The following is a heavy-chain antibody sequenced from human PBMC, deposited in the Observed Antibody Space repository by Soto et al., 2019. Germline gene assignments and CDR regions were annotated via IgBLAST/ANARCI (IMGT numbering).Heavy chain of an antibody. CDR1: GYTFTSYD. CDR3: ARGGDYCSGGSCYDAFDI. J-gene: IGHJ3*02. D-gene: IGHD2-15*01. V-gene: IGHV1-8*01. CDR2: MNPNSGNT. Sequence: ASVKVSCKASGYTFTSYDINWVRLATGQGLEWMGWMNPNSGNTGYAQKFQGRVTMTRNTSISTAYMELSSLRSEDTAVYYCARGGDYCSGGSCYDAFDIWGQGTMVTVSS.